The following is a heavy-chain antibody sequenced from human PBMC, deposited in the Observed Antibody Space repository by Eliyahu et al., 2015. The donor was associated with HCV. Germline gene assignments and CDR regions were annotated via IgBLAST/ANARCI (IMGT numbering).Heavy chain of an antibody. J-gene: IGHJ6*02. CDR1: GYTFTGXY. CDR3: ARDDWGLGPYYYYGMDV. Sequence: QVQLVQSGAEVKKPGASVKVSCKASGYTFTGXYMHWVRQAPGQGLEWMGWINPNSGGTNYAQKFQGWVTMTRDTSISTAYMELSRLRSDDTAVYYCARDDWGLGPYYYYGMDVWGQGTTVTVSS. D-gene: IGHD2-21*01. V-gene: IGHV1-2*04. CDR2: INPNSGGT.